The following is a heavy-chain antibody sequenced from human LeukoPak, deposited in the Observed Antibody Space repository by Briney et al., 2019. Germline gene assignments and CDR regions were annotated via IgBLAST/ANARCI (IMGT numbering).Heavy chain of an antibody. Sequence: KPSETLSLTCAVYGGSFSGYYWSWIRQPPGKGLEWIGEINHSGNTNYNPSLKSRVTISVDTSKNQFSLKLSSVTAADTAVYYCARGPRYYYGSGTGNWFDPWGQGTLVTVSS. J-gene: IGHJ5*02. D-gene: IGHD3-10*01. V-gene: IGHV4-34*01. CDR2: INHSGNT. CDR3: ARGPRYYYGSGTGNWFDP. CDR1: GGSFSGYY.